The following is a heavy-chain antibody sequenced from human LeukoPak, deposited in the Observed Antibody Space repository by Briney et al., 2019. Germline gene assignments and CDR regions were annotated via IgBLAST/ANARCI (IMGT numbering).Heavy chain of an antibody. Sequence: GRPLRLSCAASGFTFSSYAMHWVRQAPGKGLEWVAVISYDGSNKYYADSVKGRFTISRDNSKNTLYLQMNSLRAEDTAVYYCARGGDVDTAMVSDYYYGMDVWGQGTTVTVSS. CDR1: GFTFSSYA. CDR2: ISYDGSNK. CDR3: ARGGDVDTAMVSDYYYGMDV. J-gene: IGHJ6*02. V-gene: IGHV3-30-3*01. D-gene: IGHD5-18*01.